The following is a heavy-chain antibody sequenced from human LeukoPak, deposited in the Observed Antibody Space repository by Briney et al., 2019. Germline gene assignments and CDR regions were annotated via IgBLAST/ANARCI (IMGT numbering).Heavy chain of an antibody. Sequence: ASVKVSCTVSGYTLTKLSMNWVRHAPGKGLEWMGGFDPEDGETIYAQKFQGRVTMTEDTSTDTAYMELSSLRYEDAAVYYCRYFDWLSGRDYWGQGTLVTVSS. CDR1: GYTLTKLS. D-gene: IGHD3-9*01. CDR2: FDPEDGET. J-gene: IGHJ4*02. CDR3: RYFDWLSGRDY. V-gene: IGHV1-24*01.